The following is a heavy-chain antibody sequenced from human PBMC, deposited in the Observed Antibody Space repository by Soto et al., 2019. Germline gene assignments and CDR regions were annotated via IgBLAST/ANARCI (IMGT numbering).Heavy chain of an antibody. V-gene: IGHV4-34*01. CDR2: INHSGST. D-gene: IGHD6-6*01. J-gene: IGHJ4*02. Sequence: SETLSLTCAVYGGSFSGYYWSWIRQPPGKGLEWIGEINHSGSTNYNPSLKSRVTISVDTSKNQFSLKLSSVTAADTAVYYCARGDEKYSSSVYYFDYWGQGTLVTVSS. CDR3: ARGDEKYSSSVYYFDY. CDR1: GGSFSGYY.